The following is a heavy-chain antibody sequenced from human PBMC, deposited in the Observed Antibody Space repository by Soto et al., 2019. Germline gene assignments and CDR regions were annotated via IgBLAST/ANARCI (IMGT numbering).Heavy chain of an antibody. J-gene: IGHJ4*02. CDR3: YGRLGD. Sequence: EVQLVESGGGLVQPGGSLRLSCAASGFTFSNYWMHWVRQAPEKGLAWVSRINTVGNYTSYADSVKGRFTISRDNAKNTLFLQMNTLRVEDTAVYHCYGRLGDWGQGTLVTVSS. CDR2: INTVGNYT. V-gene: IGHV3-74*01. D-gene: IGHD4-17*01. CDR1: GFTFSNYW.